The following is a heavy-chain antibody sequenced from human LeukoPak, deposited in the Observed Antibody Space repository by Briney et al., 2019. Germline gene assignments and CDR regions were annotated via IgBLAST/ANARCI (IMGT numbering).Heavy chain of an antibody. CDR3: AKSPTGTTKFDY. V-gene: IGHV3-23*01. CDR2: ISGRGGST. D-gene: IGHD1-7*01. Sequence: GGSLRLSCAASGFTFSSYAMSWVRQAPGKGLEWVSAISGRGGSTYYADSVKGRFTISRDNSKNPLYLQMNSLRAEDTAVYYCAKSPTGTTKFDYWGQGTLVTVSS. CDR1: GFTFSSYA. J-gene: IGHJ4*02.